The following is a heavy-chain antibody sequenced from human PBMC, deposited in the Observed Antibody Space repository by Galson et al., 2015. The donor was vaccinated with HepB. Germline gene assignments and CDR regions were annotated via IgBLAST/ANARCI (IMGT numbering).Heavy chain of an antibody. J-gene: IGHJ6*02. CDR2: IYNIGST. CDR1: GGSISSGSHY. Sequence: TLSLTCTVSGGSISSGSHYWSWIRQHPGKGLEWIGYIYNIGSTYYNPSLKNRVTISIDTSQNRFSLKMRSVTAADTAVYYCASGRGCLDCFPDNYYYYGVDVWGQGTTVTVS. V-gene: IGHV4-31*03. D-gene: IGHD3/OR15-3a*01. CDR3: ASGRGCLDCFPDNYYYYGVDV.